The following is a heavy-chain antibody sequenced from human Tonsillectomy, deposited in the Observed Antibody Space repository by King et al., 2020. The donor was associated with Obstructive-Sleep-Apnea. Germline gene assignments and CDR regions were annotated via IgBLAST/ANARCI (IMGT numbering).Heavy chain of an antibody. V-gene: IGHV3-30*09. J-gene: IGHJ5*02. D-gene: IGHD4-23*01. CDR1: GFSFRSYG. CDR2: ISYDGTNK. CDR3: ARDSTTVAYNWFDP. Sequence: VQLVESGGGVVQPGRSLRLSCVVSGFSFRSYGMHWVRQAPGKGLEWVAIISYDGTNKDYGDSVKGRFAISRDNSKNTLYLQMNSLRAEDTAVYYCARDSTTVAYNWFDPWGQGTLVTVSS.